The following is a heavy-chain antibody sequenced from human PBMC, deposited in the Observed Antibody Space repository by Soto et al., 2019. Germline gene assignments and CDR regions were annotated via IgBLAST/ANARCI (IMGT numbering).Heavy chain of an antibody. CDR3: ARSRNGYKEEDY. CDR2: ISYDGSNK. Sequence: GGSLRLSCAASGFTFSSFAMHWVRQAPGKGLEWVALISYDGSNKYYADSVKGRFTISRDNSKNTLSLQMNSLRPEDTAVYFCARSRNGYKEEDYWGQGTLVTVSS. D-gene: IGHD5-12*01. J-gene: IGHJ4*02. V-gene: IGHV3-30-3*01. CDR1: GFTFSSFA.